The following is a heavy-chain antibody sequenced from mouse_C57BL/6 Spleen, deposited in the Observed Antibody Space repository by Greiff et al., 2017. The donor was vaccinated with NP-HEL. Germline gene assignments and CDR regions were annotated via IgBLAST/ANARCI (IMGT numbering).Heavy chain of an antibody. J-gene: IGHJ2*01. V-gene: IGHV1-69*01. D-gene: IGHD2-4*01. CDR3: ARNYDYDSPYYFDY. CDR2: IDPSDSYT. Sequence: QVQLQQPGAELVMPGASVKLSCKASGYTFTSYWMHWVKQRPGQGLEWIGEIDPSDSYTNYNQKFKGKSTLTVDKSSSTAYMQLISLTSEDSAVYYCARNYDYDSPYYFDYWGQGTTLTVSS. CDR1: GYTFTSYW.